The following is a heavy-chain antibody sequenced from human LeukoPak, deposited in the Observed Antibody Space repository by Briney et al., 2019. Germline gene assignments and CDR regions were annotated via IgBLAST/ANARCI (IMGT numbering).Heavy chain of an antibody. CDR2: IKQDGSEK. V-gene: IGHV3-7*01. CDR3: ARADYGILTGYSYSYYYYMDV. Sequence: GGSLRLSCAASGFTFSSYWMSWVRQAPGKGLEWVANIKQDGSEKYYVDSVKGRFTISRDNAKNSLYLQMNSLRAEDTAVYYCARADYGILTGYSYSYYYYMDVWGKGTTVTVSS. J-gene: IGHJ6*03. CDR1: GFTFSSYW. D-gene: IGHD3-9*01.